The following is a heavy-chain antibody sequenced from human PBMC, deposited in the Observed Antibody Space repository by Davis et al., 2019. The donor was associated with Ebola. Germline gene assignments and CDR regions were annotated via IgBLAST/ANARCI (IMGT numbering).Heavy chain of an antibody. CDR1: GGSFSGYY. V-gene: IGHV4-34*01. Sequence: GSLRLSCAVYGGSFSGYYWSWIRQPPGKGLEWIGEINHSGSTNYNPSLKSRVTISVDTSKNQFSLKLSSVTAADTAVYYCARAPSVLRFLEWSMDVWGQGTTVTVSS. CDR2: INHSGST. CDR3: ARAPSVLRFLEWSMDV. J-gene: IGHJ6*02. D-gene: IGHD3-3*01.